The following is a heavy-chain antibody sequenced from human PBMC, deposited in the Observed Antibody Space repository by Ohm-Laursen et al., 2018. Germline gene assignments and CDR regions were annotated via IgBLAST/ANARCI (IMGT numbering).Heavy chain of an antibody. J-gene: IGHJ3*02. CDR1: GYTFTSYA. D-gene: IGHD1-1*01. Sequence: GASVKVSCKASGYTFTSYAISWVRQAPGQGLEWMGGIIPIFGTANCAQKFQGRVTITADESTSTAYMALSSLRSEDTAVYYCARERVTGTTKRDAFDIWGQRTMVTVSS. CDR2: IIPIFGTA. V-gene: IGHV1-69*13. CDR3: ARERVTGTTKRDAFDI.